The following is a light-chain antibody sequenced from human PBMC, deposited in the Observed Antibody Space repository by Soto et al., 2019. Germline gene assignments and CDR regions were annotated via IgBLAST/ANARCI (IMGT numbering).Light chain of an antibody. V-gene: IGKV3-20*01. CDR3: QQCGSSST. CDR1: QSVTSNY. Sequence: ESVFTQSPRTLSLSPGERATFSCRASQSVTSNYLAWYQQTPGQAPRLLFFGASIRATGIPDRFSGSGSGTDFTLTISRLEPEDFAVYYCQQCGSSSTFGQGTRLEIK. J-gene: IGKJ5*01. CDR2: GAS.